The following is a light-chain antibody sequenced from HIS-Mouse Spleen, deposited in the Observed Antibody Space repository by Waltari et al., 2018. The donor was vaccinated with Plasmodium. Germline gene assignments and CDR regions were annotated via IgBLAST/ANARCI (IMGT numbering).Light chain of an antibody. CDR2: AAS. CDR1: QSVSSY. CDR3: QQRSNWPPST. V-gene: IGKV3-11*01. J-gene: IGKJ1*01. Sequence: EIVLTQSPATLSLSPGERATLSCRASQSVSSYLAWYQQKPGQAPRLLIYAASNRATGIPARFSGSGSGTDLTLTISSLEPEDFAVYYCQQRSNWPPSTFGQGTKVEIK.